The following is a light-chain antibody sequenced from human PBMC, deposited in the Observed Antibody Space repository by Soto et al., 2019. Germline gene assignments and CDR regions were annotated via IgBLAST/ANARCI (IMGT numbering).Light chain of an antibody. CDR1: QTVSSGF. Sequence: EIVLTQSPGTLSLSPGERATLSCRASQTVSSGFLAWYQQKPGQAPRLLIYGASSRATGIPDRFSGSGSGTDFTLNITRLEPEDFALYYCQQYGDSPTFGGGTKVDIX. J-gene: IGKJ4*01. CDR3: QQYGDSPT. V-gene: IGKV3-20*01. CDR2: GAS.